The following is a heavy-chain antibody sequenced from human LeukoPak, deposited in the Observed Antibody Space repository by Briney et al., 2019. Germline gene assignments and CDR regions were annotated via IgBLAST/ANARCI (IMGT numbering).Heavy chain of an antibody. V-gene: IGHV4-34*01. CDR1: GGSFSGYY. Sequence: NASETLSLTCAVYGGSFSGYYWSWIRQPPGKGLEWIGEINHSGSTNYNPPLKSRVTISVDTSKNQFSLKLSSVTAADTAVYYCASYYDSSGLDYWGLGTLVTVSS. J-gene: IGHJ4*02. CDR2: INHSGST. D-gene: IGHD3-22*01. CDR3: ASYYDSSGLDY.